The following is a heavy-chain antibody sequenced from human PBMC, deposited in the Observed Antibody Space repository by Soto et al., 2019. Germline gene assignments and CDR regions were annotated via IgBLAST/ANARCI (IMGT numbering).Heavy chain of an antibody. CDR1: GFTFSNYG. D-gene: IGHD3-22*01. CDR3: AKDTYYYESSGLTGDY. Sequence: GGSLRLSCAASGFTFSNYGMHWVRQAPGKGLEWVAVISYDGSNKHYADSVKGRFTISRDNSKNTLYLQMNSLRVEDTAVYYCAKDTYYYESSGLTGDYWGQGTLVTVSS. J-gene: IGHJ4*02. CDR2: ISYDGSNK. V-gene: IGHV3-30*18.